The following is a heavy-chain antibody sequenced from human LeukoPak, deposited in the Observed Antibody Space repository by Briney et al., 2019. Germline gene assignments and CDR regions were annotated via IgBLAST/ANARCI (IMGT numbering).Heavy chain of an antibody. CDR1: GLTFSSYA. CDR2: ISGSGGST. J-gene: IGHJ3*01. D-gene: IGHD3-22*01. V-gene: IGHV3-23*01. CDR3: AKLRYYYDSSGSFPL. Sequence: GGSLRLSCAASGLTFSSYAMSWVRQAPGKGLEWVSAISGSGGSTYYADSVKGRFTISRDNSKNTLYLQMNSLRAEDTAVYYCAKLRYYYDSSGSFPLWGQGTMVTVSS.